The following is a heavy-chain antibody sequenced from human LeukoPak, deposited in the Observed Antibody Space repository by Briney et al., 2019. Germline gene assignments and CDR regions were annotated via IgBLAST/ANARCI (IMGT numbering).Heavy chain of an antibody. CDR3: ARDPPTGGYSSGWYVYGMDV. Sequence: GGSLRPSCAASGFTFSSYSMNWVRQAPGKGLEWVSYISSSSTIYYADSVKGRFTISRDNAKNSLYLQMNSLRAEDTAVYYCARDPPTGGYSSGWYVYGMDVWGQGTTVTVSS. V-gene: IGHV3-48*04. CDR1: GFTFSSYS. J-gene: IGHJ6*02. D-gene: IGHD6-19*01. CDR2: ISSSSTI.